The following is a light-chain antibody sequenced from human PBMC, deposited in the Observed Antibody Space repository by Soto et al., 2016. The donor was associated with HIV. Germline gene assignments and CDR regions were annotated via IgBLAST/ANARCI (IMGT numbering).Light chain of an antibody. J-gene: IGKJ2*01. Sequence: AIRMTQSPSSLSASTGDRVTITCRASQGISSYLAWYQQKPGKAPKLLIYAASTLQSGVPSRFSGSGSGTDFTLTISCLQSEDFATYYCQQYYSYPYTFGLGDQGWRSN. V-gene: IGKV1-8*01. CDR3: QQYYSYPYT. CDR1: QGISSY. CDR2: AAS.